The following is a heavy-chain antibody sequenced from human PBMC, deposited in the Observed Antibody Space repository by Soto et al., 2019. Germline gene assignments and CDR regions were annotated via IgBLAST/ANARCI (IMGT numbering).Heavy chain of an antibody. CDR3: AREGRSGGSCYWCLDP. J-gene: IGHJ5*02. CDR2: RYYSEST. D-gene: IGHD2-15*01. CDR1: GGSITAGGYY. Sequence: PSETLSLTCTVSGGSITAGGYYWSWIRQLPGKGLEWIGHRYYSESTYYNPSLKSRVSISLDTSKNQFSLKLSFVTAADTAMYYCAREGRSGGSCYWCLDPWGQGTLVTVSS. V-gene: IGHV4-31*03.